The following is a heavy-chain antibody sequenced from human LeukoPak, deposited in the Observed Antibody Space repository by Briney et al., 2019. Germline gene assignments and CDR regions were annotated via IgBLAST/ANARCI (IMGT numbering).Heavy chain of an antibody. D-gene: IGHD3-10*01. J-gene: IGHJ4*02. Sequence: PSETLSLTCTVSGGSISSYYWGWIRQPPGKGLEWIGSIHYSGTTYYNPSLKSRVTISVDTSKNQFSLKLSSVTAADTAVYYCARLNYYGSGSYSAFYFDYWGQGTLVTVSS. CDR1: GGSISSYY. CDR2: IHYSGTT. V-gene: IGHV4-39*01. CDR3: ARLNYYGSGSYSAFYFDY.